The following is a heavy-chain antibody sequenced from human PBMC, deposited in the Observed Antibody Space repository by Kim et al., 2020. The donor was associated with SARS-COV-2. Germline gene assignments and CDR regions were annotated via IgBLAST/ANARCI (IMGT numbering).Heavy chain of an antibody. J-gene: IGHJ6*02. V-gene: IGHV3-49*04. D-gene: IGHD3-16*01. CDR2: IRSKAYGGTT. CDR3: TAYMGAYYYYGMDV. Sequence: GGSLRLSCTASGFTFGDYAMSWVRQAPGKGLEWVGFIRSKAYGGTTEYAASVKGRFTISRDDSKSIAYLQMNSLKTEDTAVYYYTAYMGAYYYYGMDVWGQGTTVTVSS. CDR1: GFTFGDYA.